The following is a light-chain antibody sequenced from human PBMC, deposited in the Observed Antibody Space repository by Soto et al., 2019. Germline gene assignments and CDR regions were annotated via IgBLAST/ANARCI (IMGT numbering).Light chain of an antibody. CDR2: GNT. J-gene: IGLJ1*01. V-gene: IGLV1-40*01. CDR1: SSYIGAGYD. CDR3: QSYDSSLSGYV. Sequence: QSVLTQPPSVSGAPGQRVTISCTGSSSYIGAGYDVHWDQQLPGAAPKLLFYGNTNRPSGVPDRFSGSKSGTSASLAITGVQAEDEADDYCQSYDSSLSGYVFGTGTKLTVL.